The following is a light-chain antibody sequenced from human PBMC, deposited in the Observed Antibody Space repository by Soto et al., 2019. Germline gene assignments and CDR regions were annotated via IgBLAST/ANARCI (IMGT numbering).Light chain of an antibody. CDR1: QSVSSN. J-gene: IGKJ4*01. CDR2: GAS. Sequence: EIVMTQSPATLSVSPGERATLSCRASQSVSSNLAWYQQKPGQAPRLLIYGASTRATGIPARFSGSGPGTEFTLTFSSLQSEDFAVYSCQQYNNWPPELTFGGGTKVDIK. V-gene: IGKV3-15*01. CDR3: QQYNNWPPELT.